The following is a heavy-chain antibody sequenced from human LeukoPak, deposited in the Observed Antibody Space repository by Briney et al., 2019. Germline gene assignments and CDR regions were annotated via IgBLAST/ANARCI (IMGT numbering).Heavy chain of an antibody. J-gene: IGHJ5*02. Sequence: SETLSLTCTVLGGSISSYYWSWIRQPPGKGLEWIGYIYYSGSTNYNPSLKSRVTISVDTSKNQFSLKLSSVTAAETAVYYCARGLYDIQHNWFDPWGQGTLVTVSS. CDR2: IYYSGST. CDR1: GGSISSYY. CDR3: ARGLYDIQHNWFDP. V-gene: IGHV4-59*01. D-gene: IGHD3-9*01.